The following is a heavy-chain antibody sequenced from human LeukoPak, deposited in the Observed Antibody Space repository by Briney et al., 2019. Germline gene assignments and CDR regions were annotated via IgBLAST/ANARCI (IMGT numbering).Heavy chain of an antibody. V-gene: IGHV4-59*01. Sequence: SETLSLTCTVSGGSISSYYWSWIRQPPGKGLEWIGYIYYSGSTNYNPSLKSRVTISVDTSMNQFSLKLSSVTAADTAVYYCAREAGLYSGMVDYWGQGTLVIVSS. CDR3: AREAGLYSGMVDY. CDR2: IYYSGST. D-gene: IGHD3-16*02. J-gene: IGHJ4*02. CDR1: GGSISSYY.